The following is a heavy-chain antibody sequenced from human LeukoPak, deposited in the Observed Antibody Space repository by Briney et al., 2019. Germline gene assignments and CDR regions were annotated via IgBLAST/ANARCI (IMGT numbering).Heavy chain of an antibody. D-gene: IGHD4-17*01. CDR3: AKDAPAPDYGDYFDY. Sequence: PGGSLRLPCAASGFTVSGDYMTWVRQAPGKGLEWVSVIYSGGETYYGDSVKGRFTISRDNAENTLSLQMNSLRVEDSAVYYCAKDAPAPDYGDYFDYWGQGTLVTVSS. V-gene: IGHV3-53*01. CDR2: IYSGGET. CDR1: GFTVSGDY. J-gene: IGHJ4*02.